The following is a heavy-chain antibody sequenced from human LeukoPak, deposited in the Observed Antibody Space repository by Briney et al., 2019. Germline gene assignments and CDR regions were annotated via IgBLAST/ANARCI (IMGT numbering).Heavy chain of an antibody. CDR1: GYTFTSYD. CDR3: ARRVRGVIPRFDY. CDR2: MNPNSGNT. D-gene: IGHD3-10*01. J-gene: IGHJ4*02. Sequence: ASVKVSCKXSGYTFTSYDINWVRQATGQGLEWMGWMNPNSGNTGYSQKFQGRVTMTRNTSISTAYMELSSLRSEDTAVYYCARRVRGVIPRFDYWGQRTLVTVSS. V-gene: IGHV1-8*01.